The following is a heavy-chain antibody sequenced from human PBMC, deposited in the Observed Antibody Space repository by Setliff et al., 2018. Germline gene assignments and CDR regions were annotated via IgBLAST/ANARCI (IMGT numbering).Heavy chain of an antibody. CDR2: IIPNFRTT. CDR1: GGTFSKYG. Sequence: SVKVSCKASGGTFSKYGISWVRQAPGQGLEWMGGIIPNFRTTSYAQKFQGRVTIATDESTMTAYMELNSLRPEDTAMYYCAREAVIVMTVNNYYYYMDVWGKGTTVTVSS. V-gene: IGHV1-69*05. CDR3: AREAVIVMTVNNYYYYMDV. J-gene: IGHJ6*03. D-gene: IGHD2-21*02.